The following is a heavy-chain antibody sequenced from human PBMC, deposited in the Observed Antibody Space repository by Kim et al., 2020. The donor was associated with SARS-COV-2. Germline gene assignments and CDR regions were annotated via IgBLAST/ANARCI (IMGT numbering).Heavy chain of an antibody. CDR1: GGSISSYY. CDR3: ARDQNQRYYGDDAFDI. D-gene: IGHD4-17*01. V-gene: IGHV4-59*01. CDR2: IYYSGST. Sequence: SETLSLTCTVSGGSISSYYWSWIRQPPGKGLEWIGYIYYSGSTNYNPSLKSRVTISVDTSKNQFSLKLSSVTAADTAVYYCARDQNQRYYGDDAFDIWGQGTMVTVSS. J-gene: IGHJ3*02.